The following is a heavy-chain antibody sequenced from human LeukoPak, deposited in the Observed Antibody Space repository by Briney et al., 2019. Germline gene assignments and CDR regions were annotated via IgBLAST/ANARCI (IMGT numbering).Heavy chain of an antibody. V-gene: IGHV3-53*01. CDR1: GFTVSSNY. CDR3: ARVSISSWYALDY. J-gene: IGHJ4*02. CDR2: IYSGGST. D-gene: IGHD6-13*01. Sequence: PGGSLRLSCAASGFTVSSNYMSWVRQAPGKGLEWVSVIYSGGSTYYADSVKGRFTISRDNSKNTLYPQMNSLRAEDTAVYYCARVSISSWYALDYWGQGTLVTVSS.